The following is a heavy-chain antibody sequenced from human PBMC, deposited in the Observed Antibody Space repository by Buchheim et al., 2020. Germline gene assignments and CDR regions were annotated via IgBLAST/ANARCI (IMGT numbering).Heavy chain of an antibody. CDR1: GFTFSSYA. J-gene: IGHJ6*02. Sequence: EVQLLEFGGGLVQPGGSLRLSCAASGFTFSSYAMIWVRQAPGKGLEWVSAISGSGGRTYYADSVKGRFTISRDNPKNTLYLQMKSLRAEDTSVYYCAKGYYGDGMGYYGMDVWGQGTT. D-gene: IGHD4-17*01. CDR3: AKGYYGDGMGYYGMDV. CDR2: ISGSGGRT. V-gene: IGHV3-23*01.